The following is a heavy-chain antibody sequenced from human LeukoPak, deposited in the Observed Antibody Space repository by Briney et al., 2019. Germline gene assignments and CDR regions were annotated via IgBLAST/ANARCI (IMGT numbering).Heavy chain of an antibody. J-gene: IGHJ3*02. V-gene: IGHV6-1*01. CDR3: ARDYNSPNDAFDI. CDR1: GDSVSSNSAA. D-gene: IGHD1-14*01. CDR2: TYYRSKWYN. Sequence: SQTLSLTCAVSGDSVSSNSAAWNWIRQSPSRGLEWLGRTYYRSKWYNDYALSVKSRITINPDTSKNQFSLQVNSMSPEDTAVYYCARDYNSPNDAFDIWGQGTLVTVSS.